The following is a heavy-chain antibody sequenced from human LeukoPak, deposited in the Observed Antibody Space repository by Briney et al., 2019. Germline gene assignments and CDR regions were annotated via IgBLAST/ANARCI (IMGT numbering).Heavy chain of an antibody. V-gene: IGHV1-2*02. CDR3: AREGIVGATTPYYYYGMDV. CDR2: INPNSGGT. J-gene: IGHJ6*02. CDR1: GYTFTSYG. D-gene: IGHD1-26*01. Sequence: ASVKVSCKASGYTFTSYGISWVRQAPGQGLEWMGWINPNSGGTNYAQKFQGRVTMNRDTSISTAYMELSRLRSDDTAVYYCAREGIVGATTPYYYYGMDVWGQGTTVTVSS.